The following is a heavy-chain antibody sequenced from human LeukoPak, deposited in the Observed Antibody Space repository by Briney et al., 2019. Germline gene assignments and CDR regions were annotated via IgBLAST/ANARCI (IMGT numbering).Heavy chain of an antibody. CDR1: GYSFTTYW. Sequence: GEALKISCKGSGYSFTTYWIGWGRQVPGKGLEWMGIIYPGDSDTRYSPPFQGQVTISAARSISTAYLQWTSLKASDTAMYHCARPGSGTIGIDYWGQGTLVTVSS. V-gene: IGHV5-51*01. J-gene: IGHJ4*02. CDR2: IYPGDSDT. CDR3: ARPGSGTIGIDY. D-gene: IGHD3-10*01.